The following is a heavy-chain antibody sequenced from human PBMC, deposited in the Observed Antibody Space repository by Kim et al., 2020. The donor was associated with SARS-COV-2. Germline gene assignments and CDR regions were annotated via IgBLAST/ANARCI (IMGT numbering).Heavy chain of an antibody. CDR3: VRDALLIY. J-gene: IGHJ4*02. Sequence: SGGSTQYADSVGCRFTISRDTSKNTLYLQMNNLGVEDSAVYYCVRDALLIYWGQGTLVAVSS. D-gene: IGHD2-15*01. CDR2: SGGST. V-gene: IGHV3-53*01.